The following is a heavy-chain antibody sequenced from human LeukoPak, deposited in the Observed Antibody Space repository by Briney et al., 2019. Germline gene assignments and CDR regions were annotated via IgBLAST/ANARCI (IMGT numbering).Heavy chain of an antibody. CDR3: ARALAWGGSSYSYYYMDV. J-gene: IGHJ6*03. D-gene: IGHD1-26*01. V-gene: IGHV1-8*01. CDR1: GYTFSDYD. Sequence: ASVKVSCKASGYTFSDYDMNWVRQATGQGLEWMGWINTNSSNVYYAQKVKGRVNMSRNNSKNTAYMELSSLRSEDTAVYYCARALAWGGSSYSYYYMDVWDKGTTVTVSS. CDR2: INTNSSNV.